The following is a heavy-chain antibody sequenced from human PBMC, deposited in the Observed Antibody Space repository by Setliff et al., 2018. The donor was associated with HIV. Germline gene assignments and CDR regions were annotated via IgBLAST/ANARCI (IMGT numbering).Heavy chain of an antibody. CDR3: ARERPTLHSSGFPGY. CDR2: IYNSEMI. Sequence: SETLSLTCIVSGASISSDTWSWIRQPPGKGLQWIGFIYNSEMINYNPSLKSRVSMSLDTSKNQFSLKLTSVTAADTAFYYCARERPTLHSSGFPGYWGQGMLVTVSS. V-gene: IGHV4-4*08. J-gene: IGHJ4*02. CDR1: GASISSDT. D-gene: IGHD3-22*01.